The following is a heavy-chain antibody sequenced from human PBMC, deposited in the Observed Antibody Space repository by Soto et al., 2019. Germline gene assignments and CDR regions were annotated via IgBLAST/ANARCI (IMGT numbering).Heavy chain of an antibody. CDR3: ARDIVPPGICFDY. Sequence: EVQLVDSGGGLVQPGGSLRLSCTASGFSFSTFWMSWVRQAPGKGLEWVANINPGGSEEYYVDSVKGRFPISRDNAKNSLYLKMTRLKAEAPAMSYCARDIVPPGICFDYWGQGALVSVSS. CDR1: GFSFSTFW. J-gene: IGHJ4*02. CDR2: INPGGSEE. V-gene: IGHV3-7*03. D-gene: IGHD1-26*01.